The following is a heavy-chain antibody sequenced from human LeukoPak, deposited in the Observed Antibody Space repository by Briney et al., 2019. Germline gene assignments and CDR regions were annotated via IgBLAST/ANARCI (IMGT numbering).Heavy chain of an antibody. CDR3: ARGDYYDSSGSTPPFDY. V-gene: IGHV4-34*01. J-gene: IGHJ4*02. D-gene: IGHD3-22*01. CDR2: INHSGST. Sequence: SETLSLTCADYGGSFSGYYWSWIRQPPGKGLEWIGEINHSGSTNYNPSLKSRVTISVDTSKNQFSLKLSSVTAADTAVYYCARGDYYDSSGSTPPFDYWGQGTLVTVSS. CDR1: GGSFSGYY.